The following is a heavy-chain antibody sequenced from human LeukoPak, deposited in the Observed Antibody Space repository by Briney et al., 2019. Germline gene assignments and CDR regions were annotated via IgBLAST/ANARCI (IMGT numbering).Heavy chain of an antibody. D-gene: IGHD3-22*01. CDR2: IYHSGST. V-gene: IGHV4-30-2*01. CDR1: GGSISSGGYS. CDR3: ASYSYYYDIDY. Sequence: SQTLSLTCAVSGGSISSGGYSWSWIRQPPGKGLEWIGYIYHSGSTYYNPSPKSRVTISVDRSKNQFSLKLSSVTAADTAVYYCASYSYYYDIDYWGQGTLVTVSS. J-gene: IGHJ4*02.